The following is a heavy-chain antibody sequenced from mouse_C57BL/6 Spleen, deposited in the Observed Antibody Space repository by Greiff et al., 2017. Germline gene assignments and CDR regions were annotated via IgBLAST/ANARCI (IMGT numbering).Heavy chain of an antibody. J-gene: IGHJ2*01. CDR2: IYPGDGDT. Sequence: VQLQQSGPELVKPGASVKISCKASGYAFSSSWMNWVKQRPGKGLEWIGRIYPGDGDTNYNGKFKGKATLTADKSSSTAYMQLSSLTSEDSAVYFCARGLYYGFDYWGQGTTLTVSS. V-gene: IGHV1-82*01. CDR3: ARGLYYGFDY. CDR1: GYAFSSSW. D-gene: IGHD2-1*01.